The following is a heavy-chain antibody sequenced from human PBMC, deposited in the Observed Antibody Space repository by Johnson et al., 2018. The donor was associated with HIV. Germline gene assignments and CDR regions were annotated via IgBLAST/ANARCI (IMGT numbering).Heavy chain of an antibody. CDR2: ITHNGIKT. Sequence: VQVVESGGGLVQPGGSLTLSCAASGLTVSSNYMSWVRQAPGKGLEWVSGITHNGIKTFYADSVKGRFTISRDNSKKTLYLQMNSLRAEDTTVYYCAKDLGSSWYGTFDIWGQGTMVTVSS. CDR1: GLTVSSNY. J-gene: IGHJ3*02. V-gene: IGHV3-23*04. CDR3: AKDLGSSWYGTFDI. D-gene: IGHD6-13*01.